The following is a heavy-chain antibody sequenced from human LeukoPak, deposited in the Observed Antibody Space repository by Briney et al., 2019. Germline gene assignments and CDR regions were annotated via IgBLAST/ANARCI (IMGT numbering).Heavy chain of an antibody. J-gene: IGHJ4*02. V-gene: IGHV1-69*04. CDR2: IIPILGIA. Sequence: GASVKVSCKASGGTFSSYAISWVRQAPGQGLEWMGRIIPILGIANYAQKFQGRVTITADESTSTAYMELSSLRSEDTAVYYCASRPRVTIFGVGDFFDYWGQGTLVTVSS. D-gene: IGHD3-3*01. CDR1: GGTFSSYA. CDR3: ASRPRVTIFGVGDFFDY.